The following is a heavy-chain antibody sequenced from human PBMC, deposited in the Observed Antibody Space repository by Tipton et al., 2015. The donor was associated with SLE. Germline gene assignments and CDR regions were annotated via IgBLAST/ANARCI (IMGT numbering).Heavy chain of an antibody. J-gene: IGHJ4*02. V-gene: IGHV4-31*02. CDR2: IHHSGRT. CDR1: GDSITDSGYS. CDR3: ARLRRFFTTQAHYFDF. D-gene: IGHD3-3*01. Sequence: LRLSCTVSGDSITDSGYSWNWVRQHPGAGLEWIGYIHHSGRTDYNPSLRSRVTISRDTSKNQFSLNVNSVTAADTAVYYCARLRRFFTTQAHYFDFWGQGTLVTVSS.